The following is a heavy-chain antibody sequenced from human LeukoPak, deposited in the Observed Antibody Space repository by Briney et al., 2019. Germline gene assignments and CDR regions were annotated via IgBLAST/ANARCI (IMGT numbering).Heavy chain of an antibody. Sequence: SETLSLTCAVSGGSISGGKDFWGWIRQSPGKGLEWIGSIYYTGSTYYNPSLKSRVTISVDTSKSEFSLMVHSVTAADTAMYYCAIRGITYSTSFFDSWGQGTLVTVAS. CDR3: AIRGITYSTSFFDS. CDR2: IYYTGST. V-gene: IGHV4-39*01. CDR1: GGSISGGKDF. J-gene: IGHJ4*02. D-gene: IGHD6-13*01.